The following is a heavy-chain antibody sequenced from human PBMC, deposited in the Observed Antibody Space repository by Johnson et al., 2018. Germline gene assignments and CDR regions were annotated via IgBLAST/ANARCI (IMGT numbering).Heavy chain of an antibody. Sequence: QVQLVESGGGVVQPGRSLRLSCAASGFTFSSYAMHWVRQAPGKGLEWVAVIWYDGTNKYYADSVKGRFTISRDNSKNTLYLQMNSLRAEDTAVYYCARDLYCSGGSCYSYYDGMDVWGQGTTVTVSS. CDR1: GFTFSSYA. J-gene: IGHJ6*02. D-gene: IGHD2-15*01. V-gene: IGHV3-33*01. CDR2: IWYDGTNK. CDR3: ARDLYCSGGSCYSYYDGMDV.